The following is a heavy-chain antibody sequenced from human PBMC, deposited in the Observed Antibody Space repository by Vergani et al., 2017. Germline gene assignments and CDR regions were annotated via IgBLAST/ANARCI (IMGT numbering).Heavy chain of an antibody. Sequence: EVQLVESGGGLVQPGRSLRLSCAASGFTFDDYAMHWVRQAPGKGLEWVSSISSSSSYIYYADSVKGRFTISRDNAKNSLYLQMNSLRAEDTAVYYCARENYGDYVREGQENWFDPWGQGTLVTVSS. V-gene: IGHV3-21*01. J-gene: IGHJ5*02. CDR3: ARENYGDYVREGQENWFDP. CDR2: ISSSSSYI. D-gene: IGHD4-17*01. CDR1: GFTFDDYA.